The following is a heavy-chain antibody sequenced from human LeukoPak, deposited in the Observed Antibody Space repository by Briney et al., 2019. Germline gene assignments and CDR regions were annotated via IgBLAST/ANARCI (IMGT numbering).Heavy chain of an antibody. D-gene: IGHD1-26*01. CDR1: GFTFSSYG. V-gene: IGHV3-30*18. J-gene: IGHJ4*02. CDR2: ISYDGSNK. Sequence: GGSLRLSCAASGFTFSSYGMHWVRQAPGKGLEWVAVISYDGSNKYYADSVKGRFTISRDNSKNTLYLQMNSLRAGDTAVYYCAKDSGLLYFDYWGQGTLVTVSS. CDR3: AKDSGLLYFDY.